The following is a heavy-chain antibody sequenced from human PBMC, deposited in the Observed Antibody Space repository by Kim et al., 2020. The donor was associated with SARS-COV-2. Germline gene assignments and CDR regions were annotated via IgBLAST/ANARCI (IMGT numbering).Heavy chain of an antibody. J-gene: IGHJ6*02. CDR1: GFTFSSYA. Sequence: GVSLRLSCAASGFTFSSYAMHWVRQAPGKGLEWVAVISYDGSNKYYADSVKGRFTISRDNSKNTLYLQMNSLRAEDTAVYYCATSGSGSYYYYGMDVWGQGTTVTVSS. V-gene: IGHV3-30-3*01. CDR2: ISYDGSNK. CDR3: ATSGSGSYYYYGMDV. D-gene: IGHD3-10*01.